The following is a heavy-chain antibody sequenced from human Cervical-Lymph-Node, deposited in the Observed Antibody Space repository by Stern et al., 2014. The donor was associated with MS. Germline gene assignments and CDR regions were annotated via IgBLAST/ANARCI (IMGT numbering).Heavy chain of an antibody. CDR3: AKHACTGAACPFDL. J-gene: IGHJ4*02. V-gene: IGHV4-39*01. CDR1: GDSISSYTHY. Sequence: QVQLQESGPGLVKPSETLSLTCAVSGDSISSYTHYWAWIRQPPGKGLEWIGSVYYSGGTYYNPSLKSPVTLSVDTSKNHFSLGLNSVTAADTAVYYCAKHACTGAACPFDLWGQGTLVTVSS. D-gene: IGHD2-8*02. CDR2: VYYSGGT.